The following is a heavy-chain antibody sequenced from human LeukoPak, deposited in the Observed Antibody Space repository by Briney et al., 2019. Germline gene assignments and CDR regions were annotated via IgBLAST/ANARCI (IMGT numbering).Heavy chain of an antibody. V-gene: IGHV4-31*03. D-gene: IGHD3-10*01. CDR3: ARDRITMVYAEKPPTEIVVGMDV. CDR1: GGSISSGGYY. CDR2: IYYSGST. Sequence: TLSLTCTVSGGSISSGGYYWSWVRQHPGKGLEWLGYIYYSGSTYYNPSLMSRVTISVDTSKNQFSLKLSSVTAADTAVYYCARDRITMVYAEKPPTEIVVGMDVWGQGTTVTVSS. J-gene: IGHJ6*02.